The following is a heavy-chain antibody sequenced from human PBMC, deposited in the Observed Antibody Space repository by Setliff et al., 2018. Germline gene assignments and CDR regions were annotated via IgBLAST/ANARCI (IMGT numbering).Heavy chain of an antibody. CDR2: IIPIFGTT. CDR3: ARESVVVVTTTNYYYYIDV. CDR1: GGTFSSYA. D-gene: IGHD2-21*02. J-gene: IGHJ6*03. Sequence: SVKVSCKASGGTFSSYAIDWVRQAPGQGLEWMGGIIPIFGTTNYAQRFQGRVTITTDESTSTAYMELSSLRSEDTAVYYCARESVVVVTTTNYYYYIDVWGEGTTVTVSS. V-gene: IGHV1-69*05.